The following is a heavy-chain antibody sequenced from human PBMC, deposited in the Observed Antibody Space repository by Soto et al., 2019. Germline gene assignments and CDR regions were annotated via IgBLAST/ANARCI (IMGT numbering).Heavy chain of an antibody. V-gene: IGHV4-30-4*01. CDR3: ARDLSTTSEGFYYYYGMDV. D-gene: IGHD4-17*01. J-gene: IGHJ6*02. CDR2: IYYSGST. CDR1: GGSISSGDYY. Sequence: TLSLTCTVSGGSISSGDYYWSWIRQPPGKGLEWIGHIYYSGSTYYSPSLKSRVTISVDTSTNQFSLKLSSVTAADTAVYYCARDLSTTSEGFYYYYGMDVWGQGTTVTVSS.